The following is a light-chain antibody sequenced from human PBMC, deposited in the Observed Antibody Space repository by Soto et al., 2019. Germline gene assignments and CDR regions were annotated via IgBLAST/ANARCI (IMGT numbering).Light chain of an antibody. J-gene: IGKJ4*01. V-gene: IGKV3-15*01. CDR2: GAS. CDR1: QSVSSN. Sequence: EIVMTQSPATLSVSSGERATLSCRASQSVSSNLAWYQQKPGHAPRLLIYGASTRATGIPARFSGSGSGTEFTVTISSLQSEDFAVYYCQQYNNWRITFGGGTKVEIK. CDR3: QQYNNWRIT.